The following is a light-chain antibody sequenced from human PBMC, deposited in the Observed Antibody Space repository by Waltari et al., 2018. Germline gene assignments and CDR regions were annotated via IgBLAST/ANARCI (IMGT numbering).Light chain of an antibody. Sequence: DIQMTQSPSTLSASVGDRVTITCRASQYISSWLAWYQQKPGKAPKLLIYKASISESGVPSRFSGSESGTEFTLTISSLQPDDFATYYCQQYNTYPLTFGQGTRLEI. V-gene: IGKV1-5*03. J-gene: IGKJ5*01. CDR2: KAS. CDR3: QQYNTYPLT. CDR1: QYISSW.